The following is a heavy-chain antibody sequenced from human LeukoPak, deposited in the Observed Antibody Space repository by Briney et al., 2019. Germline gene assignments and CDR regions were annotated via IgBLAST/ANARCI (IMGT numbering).Heavy chain of an antibody. D-gene: IGHD1-7*01. Sequence: ASVKVSCKASGYTFTSYGISWVRQAPGQGLEWMGWISAYNGNTNYARKLQGRVTMTTDTSTSTAYMELRSLRSDDTAVYYCARDLVFSDITGTSSSCSDYWGQGTLVTVSS. J-gene: IGHJ4*02. CDR1: GYTFTSYG. V-gene: IGHV1-18*01. CDR2: ISAYNGNT. CDR3: ARDLVFSDITGTSSSCSDY.